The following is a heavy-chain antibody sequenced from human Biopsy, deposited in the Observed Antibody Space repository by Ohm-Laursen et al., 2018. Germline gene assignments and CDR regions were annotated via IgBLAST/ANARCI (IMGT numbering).Heavy chain of an antibody. J-gene: IGHJ6*02. CDR2: ISPRGTNV. CDR1: EFSFSDYH. Sequence: SLRLSCSPSEFSFSDYHMTWIRQTAGKGLEWVPYISPRGTNVNSADFVRGRYSISRDNAKKSLYLQMSSLRAEDTTIYYSARNLRLAITMNSVETTHSFHFGMDVWGQGTSVTVSS. CDR3: ARNLRLAITMNSVETTHSFHFGMDV. D-gene: IGHD3-22*01. V-gene: IGHV3-11*01.